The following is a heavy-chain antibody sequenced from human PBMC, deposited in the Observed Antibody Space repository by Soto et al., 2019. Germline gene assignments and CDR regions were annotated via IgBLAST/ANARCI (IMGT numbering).Heavy chain of an antibody. D-gene: IGHD3-16*02. CDR2: ISAYNGNT. V-gene: IGHV1-18*01. CDR3: ARGGGVITYYYYYYMDV. Sequence: ASVKVSCKASGYTFTSYGISWVRQAPGQGLEWMGWISAYNGNTNYAQKLQGRVTMTTDTSTSTAYMELRSLRSDDTAVYYCARGGGVITYYYYYYMDVWGKGTTVTVSS. CDR1: GYTFTSYG. J-gene: IGHJ6*03.